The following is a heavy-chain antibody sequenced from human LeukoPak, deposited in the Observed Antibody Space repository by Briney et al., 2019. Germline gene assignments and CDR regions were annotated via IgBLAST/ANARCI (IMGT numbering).Heavy chain of an antibody. D-gene: IGHD4-23*01. CDR1: GGSISSYY. Sequence: KSSETLSLTCTVSGGSISSYYWSWIRQPPGKGLEWIGYIYYSGSTNYNPSLKSRVTISVDTSMNQFSLKLSSVTAADTAVYYCARDRRNSAGLDYWGQGTLVTVSS. J-gene: IGHJ4*02. CDR2: IYYSGST. V-gene: IGHV4-59*01. CDR3: ARDRRNSAGLDY.